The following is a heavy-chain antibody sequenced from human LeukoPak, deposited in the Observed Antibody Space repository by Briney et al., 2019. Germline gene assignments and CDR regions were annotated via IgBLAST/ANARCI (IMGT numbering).Heavy chain of an antibody. J-gene: IGHJ5*02. Sequence: PSETLSLTCTVSDGSISSGSYYWSWIRQPAGKGLEWIGRIYTSGSTNYNPSLKSRVTISVDTSKNQFSLKLSSVTAADTAVYYCAREFGGITMVRGVIVGPNWFDPWGQGTLVTVSS. D-gene: IGHD3-10*01. CDR1: DGSISSGSYY. CDR2: IYTSGST. CDR3: AREFGGITMVRGVIVGPNWFDP. V-gene: IGHV4-61*02.